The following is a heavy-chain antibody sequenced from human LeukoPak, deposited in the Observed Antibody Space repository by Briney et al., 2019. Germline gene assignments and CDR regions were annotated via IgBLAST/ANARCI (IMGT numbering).Heavy chain of an antibody. Sequence: ASVKVSCKASGYTFTSYGISWVRQAPGQGLEWMGWISAHNGNTNYAQKLQGRVTMTTDTSTSTAYMELRSLRSDDTAVYYCARSGGSVPAADNWFDPWGQGTLVTVSS. V-gene: IGHV1-18*01. J-gene: IGHJ5*02. CDR3: ARSGGSVPAADNWFDP. CDR2: ISAHNGNT. D-gene: IGHD2-2*01. CDR1: GYTFTSYG.